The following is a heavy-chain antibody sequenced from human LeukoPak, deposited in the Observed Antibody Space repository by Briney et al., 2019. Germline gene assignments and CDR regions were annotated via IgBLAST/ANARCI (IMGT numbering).Heavy chain of an antibody. J-gene: IGHJ4*02. D-gene: IGHD2-2*01. V-gene: IGHV3-30-3*01. CDR3: ARDCSHRSCPYGGRDSFDY. Sequence: PGGSLRLSCAASGFTFSSYAMHWVRQAPGKGLEWVAVISYDGSNKYYADSVKGRFTISRDNSKNTLYLQMNSLRAEDTAVYYCARDCSHRSCPYGGRDSFDYWGQGTLVTVSS. CDR1: GFTFSSYA. CDR2: ISYDGSNK.